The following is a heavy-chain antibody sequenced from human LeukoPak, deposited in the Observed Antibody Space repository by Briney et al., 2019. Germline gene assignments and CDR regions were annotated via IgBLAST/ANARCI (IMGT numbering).Heavy chain of an antibody. V-gene: IGHV3-74*01. J-gene: IGHJ4*02. D-gene: IGHD2-15*01. CDR3: ARVKVRFCSGGSCYYEYYFDY. CDR1: GFTFSNYR. Sequence: GGSLRLSCAASGFTFSNYRMHWVRQAPGKGLVWFSHINSDGSSTSYADSVKGRFTISRDNAENTLYLQMNTLRAEDTAVYYCARVKVRFCSGGSCYYEYYFDYWGQGTLVTVSS. CDR2: INSDGSST.